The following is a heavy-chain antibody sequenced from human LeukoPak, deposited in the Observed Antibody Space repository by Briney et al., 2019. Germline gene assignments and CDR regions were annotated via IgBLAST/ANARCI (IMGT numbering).Heavy chain of an antibody. D-gene: IGHD1-26*01. CDR2: ISGDGNTI. Sequence: GGSLRLSCAASGFTFSTYAMQWVRQAPGKGLEYVSGISGDGNTIYYANSVKGRFSTSRDNSKNTLYLQMGSLRPDDMAVYYCARDGGATDDCWGQGTLVTVSS. J-gene: IGHJ4*02. V-gene: IGHV3-64*01. CDR1: GFTFSTYA. CDR3: ARDGGATDDC.